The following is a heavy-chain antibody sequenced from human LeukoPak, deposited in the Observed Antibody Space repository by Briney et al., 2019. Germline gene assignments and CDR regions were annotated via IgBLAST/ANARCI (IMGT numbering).Heavy chain of an antibody. Sequence: SGGSLRLSCAASGFTFSDYYMSWIRQAPGKGLEWVSYISSRGSTIYYADSVKGRFTISSDNAKNSPYLQMNSLRAEDTAVYYCARGGAATVKYYGDSYWGQGTLVTVSS. CDR1: GFTFSDYY. CDR3: ARGGAATVKYYGDSY. J-gene: IGHJ4*02. V-gene: IGHV3-11*04. D-gene: IGHD4-17*01. CDR2: ISSRGSTI.